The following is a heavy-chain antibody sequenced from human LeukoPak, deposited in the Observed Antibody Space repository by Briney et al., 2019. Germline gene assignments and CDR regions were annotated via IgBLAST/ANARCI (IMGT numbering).Heavy chain of an antibody. D-gene: IGHD3-9*01. CDR3: AKAETRRLRYFDWLSPRPYYYYGMDV. CDR1: GFTFSSYA. J-gene: IGHJ6*02. V-gene: IGHV3-23*01. CDR2: ISGSGGST. Sequence: PGGSLRLSCAASGFTFSSYAMSWVRQAPGKGLEWVSAISGSGGSTYYADSVKGRFTISRYNSKNTLYLQMNSLRAEDTAVYYCAKAETRRLRYFDWLSPRPYYYYGMDVWGQGTTVTVSS.